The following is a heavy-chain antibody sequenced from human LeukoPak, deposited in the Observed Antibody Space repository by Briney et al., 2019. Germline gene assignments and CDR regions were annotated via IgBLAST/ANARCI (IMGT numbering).Heavy chain of an antibody. Sequence: SETLSLTCTVSGYSISNDYYWGWIRQPPGKGLEWIGSIYHSGSTYYNPSLKSRVTMSADTSQNQFSLKLSSVTAADTAVYYCASRKLGNDYWGQGTLVTVSS. CDR3: ASRKLGNDY. CDR1: GYSISNDYY. D-gene: IGHD7-27*01. V-gene: IGHV4-38-2*02. J-gene: IGHJ4*02. CDR2: IYHSGST.